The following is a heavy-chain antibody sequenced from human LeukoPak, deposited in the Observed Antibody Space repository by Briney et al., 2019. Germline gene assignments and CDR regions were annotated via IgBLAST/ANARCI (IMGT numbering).Heavy chain of an antibody. V-gene: IGHV3-7*01. CDR1: GFTFSSYW. J-gene: IGHJ4*02. CDR2: IKQDGSEK. D-gene: IGHD1-26*01. Sequence: GGSLRLSCAASGFTFSSYWMSWVRQAPGKGLEWVANIKQDGSEKYYVDSVKGRFTISRDNAKNSLYLQMNSLRAEDTAVYYCARDRWELPQRDAPFDYWGQGTLVTVSS. CDR3: ARDRWELPQRDAPFDY.